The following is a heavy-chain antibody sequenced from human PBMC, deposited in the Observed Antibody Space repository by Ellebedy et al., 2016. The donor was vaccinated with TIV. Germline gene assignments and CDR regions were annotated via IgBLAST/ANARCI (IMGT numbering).Heavy chain of an antibody. V-gene: IGHV3-66*01. CDR1: GFTVSSNY. D-gene: IGHD3-3*01. J-gene: IGHJ3*02. CDR2: IYSGGNT. Sequence: PGGSLRLSCAASGFTVSSNYMSWIRQAPGKGLEWVSLIYSGGNTYYADSVKGRFTISRDIPKNTLYLQMNSLRADDTAVYFFSRDPRSVAAGLYAFDIWGQGTMVTVSS. CDR3: SRDPRSVAAGLYAFDI.